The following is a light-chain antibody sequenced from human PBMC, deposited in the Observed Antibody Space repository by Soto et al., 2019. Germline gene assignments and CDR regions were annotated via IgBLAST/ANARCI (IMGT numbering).Light chain of an antibody. Sequence: QSALTQPASVSGSPGQSITISCTGASSDVGAYNLVSWYQQHPGKAPKLMISEVSQRPSGVSNRFSGSKSGNAASLTISGLQAEDVADYYCCSYAGGSTLYVFGTGTKVTVL. J-gene: IGLJ1*01. CDR2: EVS. CDR1: SSDVGAYNL. V-gene: IGLV2-23*02. CDR3: CSYAGGSTLYV.